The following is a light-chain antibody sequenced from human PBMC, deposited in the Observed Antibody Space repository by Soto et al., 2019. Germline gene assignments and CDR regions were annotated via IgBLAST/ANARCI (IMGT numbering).Light chain of an antibody. V-gene: IGKV1-27*01. CDR2: AAS. Sequence: DIQMTQSPSSLSASVGDRVTITCRASQGISSYLAWYQQKPGKVPKVLIYAASTLQSGVPSRFSGSGSGTEFTLTISSLQPEDVATYYCQKYSSAPETFGQGTKVEIK. CDR3: QKYSSAPET. CDR1: QGISSY. J-gene: IGKJ1*01.